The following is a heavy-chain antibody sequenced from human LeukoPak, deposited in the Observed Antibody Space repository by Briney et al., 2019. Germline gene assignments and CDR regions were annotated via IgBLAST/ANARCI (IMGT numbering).Heavy chain of an antibody. V-gene: IGHV4-39*07. CDR3: ASYLVVPAVSSEYSSSSEYMDV. CDR1: GGSISSSSYY. J-gene: IGHJ6*03. Sequence: PSETLSLTCTVSGGSISSSSYYWGWIRQPPGKGLEWIGNIYYSGCTSYNPSLKSRVTISVDTSKNQFSLKLSSVTAADTAVYYCASYLVVPAVSSEYSSSSEYMDVWGKGTTVTVPS. CDR2: IYYSGCT. D-gene: IGHD6-6*01.